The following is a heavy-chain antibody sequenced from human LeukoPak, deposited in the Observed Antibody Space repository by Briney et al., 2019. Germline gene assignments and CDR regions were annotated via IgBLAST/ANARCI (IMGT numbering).Heavy chain of an antibody. CDR3: TTDLHYDILTGYISGGATAFDI. CDR1: GFTFSSYS. J-gene: IGHJ3*02. V-gene: IGHV3-21*03. Sequence: GGSLRLSCAASGFTFSSYSMNWVRQAPGKGLEWVSSISSSSSYIYYADSVKGRFTISRDNAKNSLYLQMNSLKTEDTAVYYCTTDLHYDILTGYISGGATAFDIRGQGTMVTVSS. D-gene: IGHD3-9*01. CDR2: ISSSSSYI.